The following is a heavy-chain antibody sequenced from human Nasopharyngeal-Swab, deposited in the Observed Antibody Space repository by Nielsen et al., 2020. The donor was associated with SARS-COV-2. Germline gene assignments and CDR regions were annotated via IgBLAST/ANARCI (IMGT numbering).Heavy chain of an antibody. CDR3: ARGSTYYYDSTLSEIDY. CDR1: GGSISSGDYY. CDR2: IYYSGST. J-gene: IGHJ4*02. Sequence: SETLSLTCTVSGGSISSGDYYWSWIRQPPGKGLEWIGYIYYSGSTYYNPSLKSRVTISVDTSKNQFPLKLSPVTAADTAVYYCARGSTYYYDSTLSEIDYWGQGTLVTVSS. V-gene: IGHV4-30-4*01. D-gene: IGHD3-22*01.